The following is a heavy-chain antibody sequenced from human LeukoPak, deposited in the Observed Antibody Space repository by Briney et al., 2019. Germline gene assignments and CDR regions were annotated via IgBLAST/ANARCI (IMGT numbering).Heavy chain of an antibody. J-gene: IGHJ3*02. CDR3: AKERFYGAATHAFDI. CDR1: GFTFSSYG. CDR2: IRYDGSNK. V-gene: IGHV3-30*02. Sequence: GGSLRLSCAASGFTFSSYGMHWVRQAPGKGLEWVAFIRYDGSNKYYADSVKGRFTISRDNSKSTLYLQMNSLRAEDTAVFYCAKERFYGAATHAFDIWGQGTMVTASS. D-gene: IGHD4-17*01.